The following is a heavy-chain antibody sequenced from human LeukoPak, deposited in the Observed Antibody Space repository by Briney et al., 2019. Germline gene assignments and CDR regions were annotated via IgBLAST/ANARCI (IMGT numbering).Heavy chain of an antibody. V-gene: IGHV3-7*01. J-gene: IGHJ4*02. CDR1: GFTFSAYW. D-gene: IGHD3-3*01. Sequence: GGSLRLSCAASGFTFSAYWMTWVRQAPGKGLEWLANINEGANVKFYVDSVKGRFTISRDNSKNTLYLQMNSLRAEDTAVYYCARVVTIFGVVTYFDYWGQGTLVTVSS. CDR2: INEGANVK. CDR3: ARVVTIFGVVTYFDY.